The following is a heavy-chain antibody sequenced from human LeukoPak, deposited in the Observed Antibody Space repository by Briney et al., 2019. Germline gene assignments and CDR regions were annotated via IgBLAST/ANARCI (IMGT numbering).Heavy chain of an antibody. CDR2: ISSSGGNI. CDR1: GFDLSDYY. CDR3: ARSRDYFDY. D-gene: IGHD6-13*01. Sequence: PGGSLRLSCVVSGFDLSDYYMSWIRQAPGKGLEWISYISSSGGNIYFADSVKGRFTMSRDNARGSLYLQMNSLRADDTAIYYCARSRDYFDYWGQGTLVTVSS. J-gene: IGHJ4*02. V-gene: IGHV3-11*01.